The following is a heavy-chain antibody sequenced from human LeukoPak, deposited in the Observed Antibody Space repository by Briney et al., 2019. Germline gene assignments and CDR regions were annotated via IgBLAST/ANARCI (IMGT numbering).Heavy chain of an antibody. CDR1: GFTFSTYA. CDR2: INSNGDEI. D-gene: IGHD6-6*01. V-gene: IGHV3-23*01. Sequence: GGSLRLSCAASGFTFSTYAMTWVRQAPGKGLEWVSGINSNGDEIYYADSVRGRFTISRDNSNNALYLQMDSLRAEDTAVYYCANWIGSSSRDYWGEGTLVTVSS. CDR3: ANWIGSSSRDY. J-gene: IGHJ4*02.